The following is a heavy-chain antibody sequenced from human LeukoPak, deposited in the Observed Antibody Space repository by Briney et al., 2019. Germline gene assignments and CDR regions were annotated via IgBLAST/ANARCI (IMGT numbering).Heavy chain of an antibody. CDR3: ARLLWFGESTDY. J-gene: IGHJ4*02. D-gene: IGHD3-10*01. CDR2: IYSGGST. V-gene: IGHV3-53*01. CDR1: GFTVSSNY. Sequence: GGSLRLSCAASGFTVSSNYMSWVRQAPGKGLEWVSVIYSGGSTYYADSVKGRFTISRDNSKNTLYLQMNSLRAEDTAVYYCARLLWFGESTDYWGQGTLVTVSS.